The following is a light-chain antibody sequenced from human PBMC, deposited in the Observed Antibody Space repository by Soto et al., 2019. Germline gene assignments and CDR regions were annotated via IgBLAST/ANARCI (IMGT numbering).Light chain of an antibody. CDR1: SSDVGGYNH. Sequence: QSALTQPPSASGSLGQSVTISCTGTSSDVGGYNHVSWYQQNPGKAPKLMIYDVSQWPSGVPDRFSGSKSGNTASLTVSGLQAEDEADYYCSSYAGSNNLVFGTGTKLTVL. V-gene: IGLV2-8*01. CDR3: SSYAGSNNLV. J-gene: IGLJ1*01. CDR2: DVS.